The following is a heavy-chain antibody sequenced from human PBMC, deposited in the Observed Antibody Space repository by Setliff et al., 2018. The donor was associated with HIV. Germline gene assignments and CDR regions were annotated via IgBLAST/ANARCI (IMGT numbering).Heavy chain of an antibody. J-gene: IGHJ4*02. V-gene: IGHV4-39*07. CDR2: VSYSGAT. CDR1: GGSSIANTFA. CDR3: ARGPPFAY. Sequence: SETLSLTCSVSGGSSIANTFASTWIRQSPGKGLEYIGDVSYSGATMYTNYSPSLESRVTVSEDTSRHQFSLKLTSVTADDTGIYYCARGPPFAYWGQGLLVTV.